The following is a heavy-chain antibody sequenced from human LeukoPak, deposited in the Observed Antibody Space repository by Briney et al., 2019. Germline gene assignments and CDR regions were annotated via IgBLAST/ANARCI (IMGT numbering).Heavy chain of an antibody. CDR2: ISGSGGST. V-gene: IGHV3-23*01. Sequence: GGSLRLSCAASGFTFSSYAMSWVRQAPGKGLEWVSGISGSGGSTYYADSVKGRFTISRDNSKNTLYLQMNSLRAEDTAAYYCAKGTRSSSWFHFDYWGQGTLVTVSS. D-gene: IGHD6-13*01. CDR1: GFTFSSYA. CDR3: AKGTRSSSWFHFDY. J-gene: IGHJ4*02.